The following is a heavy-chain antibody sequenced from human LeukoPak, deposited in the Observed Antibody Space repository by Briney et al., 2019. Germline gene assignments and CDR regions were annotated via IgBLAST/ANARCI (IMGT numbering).Heavy chain of an antibody. CDR1: GGTFSSYA. D-gene: IGHD3-22*01. V-gene: IGHV1-46*01. CDR2: INPSGGST. CDR3: ARDGGSSGYYYSY. Sequence: ASVKVSCKASGGTFSSYAISWVRQAPGQGLEWMGIINPSGGSTSYAQKFQGRVTMTRDTSTSTVYMELSSLRSEDTAVYYCARDGGSSGYYYSYWGQGTLVTVSS. J-gene: IGHJ4*02.